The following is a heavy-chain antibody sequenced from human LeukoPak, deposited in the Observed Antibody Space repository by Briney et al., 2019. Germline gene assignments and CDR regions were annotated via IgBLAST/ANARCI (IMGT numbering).Heavy chain of an antibody. Sequence: PSETLSLTCTVSGGSISSGGYYWSWIRQPPGKALEWIGYIYYSGSTYYNPSLKSRVTISVDTSKNQFSLKLSSMTAADTAVYYCARGRVLLDYWGQGTLVTVSS. D-gene: IGHD3-10*01. CDR1: GGSISSGGYY. CDR3: ARGRVLLDY. V-gene: IGHV4-31*03. J-gene: IGHJ4*02. CDR2: IYYSGST.